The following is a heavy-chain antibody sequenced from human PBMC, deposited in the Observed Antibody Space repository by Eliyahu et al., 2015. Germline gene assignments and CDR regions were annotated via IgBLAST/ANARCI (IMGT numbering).Heavy chain of an antibody. CDR1: XXSISSGGYY. V-gene: IGHV4-31*03. Sequence: QVQLQESGPGLVKASQTLSLTXXVXXXSISSGGYYWSWIRHHPGRGLEWIGCINHNGNTYYNPSLKSRLTISVDTSKNQFSLNLTSVTAADTAVYYCARVLYDYYFDYWGQGTLVTVSS. CDR2: INHNGNT. D-gene: IGHD3-3*01. J-gene: IGHJ4*02. CDR3: ARVLYDYYFDY.